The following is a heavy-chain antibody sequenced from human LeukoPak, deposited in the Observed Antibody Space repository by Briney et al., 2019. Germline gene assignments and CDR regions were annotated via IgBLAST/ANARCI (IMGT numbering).Heavy chain of an antibody. CDR1: GYTLTELS. D-gene: IGHD3-22*01. CDR2: FDPEDDET. J-gene: IGHJ4*02. CDR3: AKDPGRGWLSPYYFDY. Sequence: ASVKVSCKVSGYTLTELSMHWVRQAPGKGLEWMGSFDPEDDETIYAQKFQGRVTMTEDTSTDTAYMELSSLRSEDTAVYYCAKDPGRGWLSPYYFDYWGQGTLVTVSS. V-gene: IGHV1-24*01.